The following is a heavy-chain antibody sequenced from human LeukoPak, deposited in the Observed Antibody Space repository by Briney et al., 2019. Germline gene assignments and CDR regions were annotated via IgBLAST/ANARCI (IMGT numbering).Heavy chain of an antibody. CDR2: IIPIFGTA. CDR1: GGTFSSYA. CDR3: ARDPVSWFSSNCGGDRSGL. J-gene: IGHJ4*02. V-gene: IGHV1-69*05. D-gene: IGHD2-21*02. Sequence: ASVKVSCKASGGTFSSYAISWVRQAPGQGLEWMGRIIPIFGTANYAQKFQGRVTITTDESTSTAYMELSSLRSEDTAVYYCARDPVSWFSSNCGGDRSGLWGQGTLVTVSS.